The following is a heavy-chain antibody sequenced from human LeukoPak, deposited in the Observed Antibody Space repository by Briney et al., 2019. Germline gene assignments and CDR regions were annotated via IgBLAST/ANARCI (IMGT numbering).Heavy chain of an antibody. CDR2: MNPNSGNT. CDR1: GYTFTSYD. V-gene: IGHV1-8*03. D-gene: IGHD3-9*01. Sequence: GASVKVSCKASGYTFTSYDINWVRQATGQGLEWMGWMNPNSGNTGYAQKFQGRVTITRNTSISTAYMELSSLRSEDTAVYYCATEIPTLGLRAVDWLISFDIWGQGTMVTVSS. J-gene: IGHJ3*02. CDR3: ATEIPTLGLRAVDWLISFDI.